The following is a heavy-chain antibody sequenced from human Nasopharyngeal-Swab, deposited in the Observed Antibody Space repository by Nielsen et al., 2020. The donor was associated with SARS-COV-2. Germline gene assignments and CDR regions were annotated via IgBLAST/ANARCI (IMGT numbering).Heavy chain of an antibody. J-gene: IGHJ6*02. Sequence: GGSLRLSCAASGFTFSSYSMNWVRQAPGKGLEWVSSISSSSSYIYYADSVKGRFTISRDNAKNSLYLQMNSLRAEDAAVYYCARDRRVARSRWCADYYYYGMDVWGQGTTVTVSS. D-gene: IGHD6-13*01. CDR2: ISSSSSYI. CDR3: ARDRRVARSRWCADYYYYGMDV. V-gene: IGHV3-21*06. CDR1: GFTFSSYS.